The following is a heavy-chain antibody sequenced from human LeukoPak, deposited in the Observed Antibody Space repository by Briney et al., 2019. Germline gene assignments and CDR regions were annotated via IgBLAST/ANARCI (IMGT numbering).Heavy chain of an antibody. CDR3: ATAGSSELLWDYAMDV. CDR2: IYAGGST. D-gene: IGHD3-10*01. CDR1: GFTVSSNY. J-gene: IGHJ6*02. V-gene: IGHV3-53*04. Sequence: GESLRLSCAASGFTVSSNYMSWVRQAAGKGLEWVSLIYAGGSTYYADAVKGRFTISRHNYKNTLHLQMNSLRVEDTAVYYCATAGSSELLWDYAMDVWGQGTTVTVSS.